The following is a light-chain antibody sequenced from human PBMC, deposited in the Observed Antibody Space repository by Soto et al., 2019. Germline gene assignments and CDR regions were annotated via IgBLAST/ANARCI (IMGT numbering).Light chain of an antibody. Sequence: QSVLTQPASVSGSPGQSITISCTGTSSDVGGYNFVSWYQHHPGRAPKLMIFEVSNRPSGVPVRFSGSKSGNTASLTVSGLQAEDEADYYCSSFAGSDNVVFGGGTKVTVL. V-gene: IGLV2-8*01. J-gene: IGLJ2*01. CDR1: SSDVGGYNF. CDR2: EVS. CDR3: SSFAGSDNVV.